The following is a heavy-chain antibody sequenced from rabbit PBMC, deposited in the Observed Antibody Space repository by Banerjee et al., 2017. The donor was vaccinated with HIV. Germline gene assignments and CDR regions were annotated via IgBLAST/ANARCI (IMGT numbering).Heavy chain of an antibody. CDR3: ARADASNNYAYNL. J-gene: IGHJ4*01. CDR1: GFDFSSYG. Sequence: QEQLEESGGDLVKPEGSLTLTCTASGFDFSSYGVSWVRQAPGKGLEWIGYIDPVFGSTYYASWAKGRFTTSKTSSTTVTLQMTSLTAADTATYFCARADASNNYAYNLWGQGTLVTVS. CDR2: IDPVFGST. D-gene: IGHD8-1*01. V-gene: IGHV1S45*01.